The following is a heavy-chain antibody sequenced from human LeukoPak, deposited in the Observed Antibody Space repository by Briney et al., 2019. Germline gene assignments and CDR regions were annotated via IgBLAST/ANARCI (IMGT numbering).Heavy chain of an antibody. CDR2: INPNSGGT. CDR3: AREIRFLEWLPKGGYFDY. V-gene: IGHV1-2*02. J-gene: IGHJ4*02. Sequence: GASVKVSRKASGYTFTGYYMHWVRQAPGQGLEWMGWINPNSGGTNYAQKFQGRVTMTRDTSISTAYMELSRLRSDDTAVYYCAREIRFLEWLPKGGYFDYWGQGTLVTVSS. CDR1: GYTFTGYY. D-gene: IGHD3-3*01.